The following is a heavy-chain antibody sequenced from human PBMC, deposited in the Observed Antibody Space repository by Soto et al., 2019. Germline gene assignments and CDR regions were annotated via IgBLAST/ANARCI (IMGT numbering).Heavy chain of an antibody. D-gene: IGHD2-15*01. CDR2: IYYSGST. CDR1: GGSISSYY. V-gene: IGHV4-59*01. CDR3: ARDMGCSGGSCYNDAFDI. Sequence: PSETLSLTRTVSGGSISSYYWSWIRQPPGKGLEWIGYIYYSGSTNYNPSLKSRVTISVDTSKNQSSLKLSSVTAADTAVYYCARDMGCSGGSCYNDAFDIWGQRTTVTVSS. J-gene: IGHJ3*02.